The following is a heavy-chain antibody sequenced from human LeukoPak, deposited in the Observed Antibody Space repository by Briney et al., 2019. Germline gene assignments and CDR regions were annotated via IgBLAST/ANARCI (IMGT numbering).Heavy chain of an antibody. CDR2: IYTSGST. CDR1: GGSISSYY. CDR3: ARDPPACIAARPSQYNWFDP. V-gene: IGHV4-4*07. D-gene: IGHD6-6*01. Sequence: SETLSLTCTVSGGSISSYYWSWIRQPAGKGLEWIGRIYTSGSTNYNPSLKSRVTMSVDTSKNQFSLKLSSVTAADTAVYYCARDPPACIAARPSQYNWFDPWGQGTLVTVSS. J-gene: IGHJ5*02.